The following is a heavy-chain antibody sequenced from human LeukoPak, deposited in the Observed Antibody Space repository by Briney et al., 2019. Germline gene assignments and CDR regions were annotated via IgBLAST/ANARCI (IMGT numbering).Heavy chain of an antibody. CDR2: INHSGST. CDR3: ARDNRH. D-gene: IGHD1-1*01. Sequence: PSETLSLTCAVYGGSFSGYYWSWIRQPPGKGLEWIGEINHSGSTNYNPSLKSRVTISVDTSKNQFSLKLSSVTAADTAVYYCARDNRHWGQGTLVTVSS. CDR1: GGSFSGYY. V-gene: IGHV4-34*01. J-gene: IGHJ1*01.